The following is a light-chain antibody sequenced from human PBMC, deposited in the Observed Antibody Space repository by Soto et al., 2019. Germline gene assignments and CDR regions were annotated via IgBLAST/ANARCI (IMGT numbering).Light chain of an antibody. V-gene: IGLV2-8*01. CDR3: SAYAGSPYLYV. CDR2: EVS. CDR1: SFDVGGYNY. Sequence: QSVLTQPPSASGSPGQSVTISCTGTSFDVGGYNYVSWYQQHPGKAPQVLMYEVSKRPSGVPDRFSGSKSGNTASLTVSGLQAEDEADYYCSAYAGSPYLYVFGSGTK. J-gene: IGLJ1*01.